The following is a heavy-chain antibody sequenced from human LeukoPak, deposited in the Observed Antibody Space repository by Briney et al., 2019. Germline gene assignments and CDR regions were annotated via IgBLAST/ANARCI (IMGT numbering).Heavy chain of an antibody. Sequence: PSETLSLTCTVSGGSISSSSYYWGWIRQPPGKGLGWIGSIYYSGSTYYNPSLKSRVTISVDTSKNQFSLKLSSVTAADTAVYYCARRREEYGDFTGFDYWGQGTLVTVSS. D-gene: IGHD4-17*01. CDR1: GGSISSSSYY. V-gene: IGHV4-39*01. CDR3: ARRREEYGDFTGFDY. CDR2: IYYSGST. J-gene: IGHJ4*02.